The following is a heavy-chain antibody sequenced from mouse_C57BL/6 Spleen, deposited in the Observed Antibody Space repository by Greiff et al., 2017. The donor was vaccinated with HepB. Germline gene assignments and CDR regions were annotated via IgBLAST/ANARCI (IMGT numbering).Heavy chain of an antibody. V-gene: IGHV1-26*01. D-gene: IGHD2-2*01. J-gene: IGHJ3*01. Sequence: VQLQQSGPELVKPGASVKISCKASGYTFTDYYMNWVKQSHGKSLEWIGDINPNNGGTSYNQKFKGKATLTVDKSSSTAYMELRSLTSEDSAVYYCAREGDGYGSFAYWGQGTLVTVSA. CDR1: GYTFTDYY. CDR3: AREGDGYGSFAY. CDR2: INPNNGGT.